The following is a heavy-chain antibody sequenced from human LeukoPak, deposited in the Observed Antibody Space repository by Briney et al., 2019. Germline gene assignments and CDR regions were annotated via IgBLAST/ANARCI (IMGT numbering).Heavy chain of an antibody. CDR2: ISSSSNYI. V-gene: IGHV3-21*01. J-gene: IGHJ4*02. Sequence: GGSLRLSCAASGFTFSSYSMNWVRQAPGKGLEWVSSISSSSNYIYYADSMKGRFTISRDNAKNSLYLQVNSLRAEDMAVYYCARSTRSQYCSSTSCSFDYWGQGTLVTVSS. CDR3: ARSTRSQYCSSTSCSFDY. D-gene: IGHD2-2*01. CDR1: GFTFSSYS.